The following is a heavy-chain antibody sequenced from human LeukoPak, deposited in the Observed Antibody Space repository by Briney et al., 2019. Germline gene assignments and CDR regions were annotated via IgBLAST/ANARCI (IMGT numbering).Heavy chain of an antibody. Sequence: SETLSLTCTVSGGSISSYYWSWIRQPPGKGLEWIGYIYYSGSTNYNPSLKSRVTISVDTSKNQFSLKLSSVTAADTAVYYCARHRSVRGVTPDYWGQGTLVTVSS. CDR1: GGSISSYY. J-gene: IGHJ4*02. CDR2: IYYSGST. D-gene: IGHD3-10*01. CDR3: ARHRSVRGVTPDY. V-gene: IGHV4-59*08.